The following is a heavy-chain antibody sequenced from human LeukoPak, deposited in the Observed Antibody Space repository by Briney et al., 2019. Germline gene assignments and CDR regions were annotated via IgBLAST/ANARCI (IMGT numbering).Heavy chain of an antibody. CDR2: MNPNSGNT. CDR3: ARGRIRYSSSRNWFDP. CDR1: GYTFTSYD. D-gene: IGHD6-13*01. J-gene: IGHJ5*02. V-gene: IGHV1-8*01. Sequence: ASVKVSCKASGYTFTSYDINWVRQATGQGLEWMGWMNPNSGNTGYAQKFQGRVTMTRNTSIGTAYMELSSLRSEDTAVYYCARGRIRYSSSRNWFDPWGQGTLVTVSS.